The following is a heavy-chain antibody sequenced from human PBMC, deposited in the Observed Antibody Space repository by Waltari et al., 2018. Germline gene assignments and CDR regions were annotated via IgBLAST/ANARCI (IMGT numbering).Heavy chain of an antibody. J-gene: IGHJ4*02. D-gene: IGHD6-19*01. CDR2: RKQDESEK. Sequence: EVQLVESGGGLVQPGGALGLSGTASGFTFSRYWMNWVRQPPGKGLEWVANRKQDESEKYFVDSVKGRFTISRDNAKSSLYLQMNSLRDEDTAVYYCARGSSGRNVGPIDYWGQGSLVTVSS. CDR3: ARGSSGRNVGPIDY. CDR1: GFTFSRYW. V-gene: IGHV3-7*01.